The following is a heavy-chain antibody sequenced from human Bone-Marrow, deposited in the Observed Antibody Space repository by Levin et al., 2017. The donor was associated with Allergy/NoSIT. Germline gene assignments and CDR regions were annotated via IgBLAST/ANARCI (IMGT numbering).Heavy chain of an antibody. CDR1: GFTFGDYT. D-gene: IGHD2-2*01. Sequence: GESLKISCTASGFTFGDYTMSWFRQAPGKGLEWVGFLRGKGYGGTTDYAASVRDRFTFSRDDSKSIAYLQMNSLQTEDTAVYYCTRGHRSTFDYWGQGTLVTVSS. CDR2: LRGKGYGGTT. V-gene: IGHV3-49*03. CDR3: TRGHRSTFDY. J-gene: IGHJ4*02.